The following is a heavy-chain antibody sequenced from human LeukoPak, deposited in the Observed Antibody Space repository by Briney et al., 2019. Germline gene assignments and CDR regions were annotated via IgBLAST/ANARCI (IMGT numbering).Heavy chain of an antibody. CDR1: GFTFSSYA. D-gene: IGHD2-2*01. Sequence: GGSLRLSCAASGFTFSSYAMHWVRQAPGKGLEWVAVISYDGSNKYYADSVKGRFTISRDNSKNTLYLQMNSLGAEDTAVYYCAREVVPAANWFDPWGQGTLVTVSS. CDR3: AREVVPAANWFDP. J-gene: IGHJ5*02. V-gene: IGHV3-30-3*01. CDR2: ISYDGSNK.